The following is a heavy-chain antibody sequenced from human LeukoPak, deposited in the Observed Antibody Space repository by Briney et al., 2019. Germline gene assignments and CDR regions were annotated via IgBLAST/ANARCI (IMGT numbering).Heavy chain of an antibody. CDR3: AYSSGYYH. D-gene: IGHD3-22*01. V-gene: IGHV3-64D*06. Sequence: GGSLRLSCSASGFTFNRYAMHWVRQAPGKGLEYVSAITSNGGSAYYADSVKGRFIISRDNSKDTLYLQMSSLRAEDTAVCYCAYSSGYYHWGQGTLVTVSS. CDR2: ITSNGGSA. J-gene: IGHJ5*02. CDR1: GFTFNRYA.